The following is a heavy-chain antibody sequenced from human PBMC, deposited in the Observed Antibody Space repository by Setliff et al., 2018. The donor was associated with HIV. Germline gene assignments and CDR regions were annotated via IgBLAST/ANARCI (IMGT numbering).Heavy chain of an antibody. D-gene: IGHD6-13*01. Sequence: PGGSLRLSCAASGFTFSTYPMSWVRQAPGKGLEWVSGISGSGGSTYYADSVKGRFTISRDNSKNTLYLQMNSLRVEDTAIYYCARSRAAGFDYWGQGTLVTVSS. CDR1: GFTFSTYP. CDR2: ISGSGGST. J-gene: IGHJ4*02. CDR3: ARSRAAGFDY. V-gene: IGHV3-23*01.